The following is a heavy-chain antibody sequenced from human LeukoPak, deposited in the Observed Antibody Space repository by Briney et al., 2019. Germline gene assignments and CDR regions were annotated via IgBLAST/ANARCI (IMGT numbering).Heavy chain of an antibody. Sequence: SETLSLTCAVSGGSISSGGYSWSWIRQPPGTGLEWIGYIYHSGSTYYNPSLKSRVTISVDRSKNQFSLELSSVTAADTAVYYCARVRYQLPNDNWFDPWGQGTLVTVSS. CDR1: GGSISSGGYS. V-gene: IGHV4-30-2*01. D-gene: IGHD2-2*01. CDR2: IYHSGST. J-gene: IGHJ5*02. CDR3: ARVRYQLPNDNWFDP.